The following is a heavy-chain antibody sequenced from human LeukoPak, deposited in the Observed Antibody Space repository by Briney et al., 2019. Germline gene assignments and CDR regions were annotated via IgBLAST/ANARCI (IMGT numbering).Heavy chain of an antibody. Sequence: SETLSLTCTVSGGSISSSYWSWIRQPPGKGLEWIGYIYYSGSTNYNPSLKSRVTMSVDTPKNQFSLKVTSVTAADTAAYYCARLTAYFDLWGRGTLVTVSS. CDR2: IYYSGST. CDR1: GGSISSSY. J-gene: IGHJ2*01. CDR3: ARLTAYFDL. V-gene: IGHV4-59*08.